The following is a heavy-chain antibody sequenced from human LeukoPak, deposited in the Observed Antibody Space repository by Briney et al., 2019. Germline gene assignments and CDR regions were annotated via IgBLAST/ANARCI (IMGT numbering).Heavy chain of an antibody. CDR3: ARAGIVASDY. CDR1: GFPFSIYW. V-gene: IGHV3-7*04. Sequence: GGSLRLSCAASGFPFSIYWMIWVRQAPGKGPEWVANIKQDGSEKYYVDSVEGRFTISRDNAKNSLYLQMNSLRAEDTSVYYCARAGIVASDYWGQGTVVTVSS. J-gene: IGHJ4*02. CDR2: IKQDGSEK. D-gene: IGHD2-21*01.